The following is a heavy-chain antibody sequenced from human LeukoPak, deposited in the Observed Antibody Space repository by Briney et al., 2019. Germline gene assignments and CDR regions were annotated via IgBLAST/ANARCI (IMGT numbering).Heavy chain of an antibody. D-gene: IGHD2-2*01. V-gene: IGHV5-51*01. J-gene: IGHJ4*02. CDR3: ASPPTRECSSISCPLSY. CDR2: IYPGDSDT. CDR1: GYSFTTYW. Sequence: GESLKISCQGSGYSFTTYWIAWVRQMPGKGLEWMGIIYPGDSDTRYSPSFQGQVTISADKSISTAYLQWSSLKASDTAMYYCASPPTRECSSISCPLSYWGQGTLVTVSS.